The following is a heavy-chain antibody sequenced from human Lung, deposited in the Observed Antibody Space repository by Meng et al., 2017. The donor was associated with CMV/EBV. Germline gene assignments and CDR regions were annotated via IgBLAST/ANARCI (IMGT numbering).Heavy chain of an antibody. J-gene: IGHJ4*02. Sequence: VRLEAPGPGRVKPSGTLSLTCGVSGVSSSSNIRWTWVRQPPGKGLEWIRDIDDSGSTNYNPSLNSRISISLDKSKNHFSLKVNSVTAADTAVYYCARGKQDAWELLAYWGQGALVTVSS. CDR2: IDDSGST. V-gene: IGHV4-4*02. D-gene: IGHD1-26*01. CDR1: GVSSSSNIR. CDR3: ARGKQDAWELLAY.